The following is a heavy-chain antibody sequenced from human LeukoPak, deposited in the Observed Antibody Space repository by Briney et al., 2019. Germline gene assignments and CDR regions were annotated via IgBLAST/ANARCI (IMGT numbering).Heavy chain of an antibody. CDR2: INAGNGNT. D-gene: IGHD6-19*01. V-gene: IGHV1-3*01. CDR1: GYTFTSYA. CDR3: ARDVIAVAGIDY. J-gene: IGHJ4*02. Sequence: ASVKVSCKASGYTFTSYAMHWVRQAPGQRLEWMGWINAGNGNTKYSQKFQGRVTITRDTSASTAYMELSSLRSEDTAVYYCARDVIAVAGIDYWGQGTLVTVSS.